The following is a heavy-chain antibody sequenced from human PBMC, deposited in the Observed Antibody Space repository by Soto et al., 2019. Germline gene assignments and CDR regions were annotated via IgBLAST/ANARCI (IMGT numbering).Heavy chain of an antibody. V-gene: IGHV3-74*01. J-gene: IGHJ4*02. CDR2: IHSDGSGT. CDR1: GFTFSNYL. Sequence: EVQLVESGGGLVQPGGSLRLSCAASGFTFSNYLMHWVRKVPGKGLVWVSRIHSDGSGTSYADSVKGRFTISRDNAKNTLYLQMNSLRTEDTAVYYCAAVVISPHWGQGILVTVSS. D-gene: IGHD3-22*01. CDR3: AAVVISPH.